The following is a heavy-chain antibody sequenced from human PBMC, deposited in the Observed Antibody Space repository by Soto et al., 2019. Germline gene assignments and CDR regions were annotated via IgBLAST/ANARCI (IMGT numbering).Heavy chain of an antibody. CDR1: GGSISSGGYS. CDR2: IYHSGST. Sequence: QLQLQESGSGMVKPSQTLSLTCAVSGGSISSGGYSWSWIRQPPGKGLEWIGYIYHSGSTYYNPSPKSRVTISLDRSKNQFSPKLRSVTAADTAVYSCPRGMTTVTTIDSWGQGTLVTVSS. V-gene: IGHV4-30-2*01. D-gene: IGHD4-4*01. CDR3: PRGMTTVTTIDS. J-gene: IGHJ4*02.